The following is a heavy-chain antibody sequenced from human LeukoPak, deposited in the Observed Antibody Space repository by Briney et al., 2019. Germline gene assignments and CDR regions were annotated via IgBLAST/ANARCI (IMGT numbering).Heavy chain of an antibody. Sequence: ASVKVSCKASGYTFTGYYMHWVRQAPGQGLEWMGRINPNSGGTNYAQKFQGRVTMTGDTSISTAYMKLSRLRSDDTAVYYCARDLERRSSGWYNNFDYWGQGTLVTVSS. J-gene: IGHJ4*02. CDR1: GYTFTGYY. CDR3: ARDLERRSSGWYNNFDY. D-gene: IGHD6-19*01. V-gene: IGHV1-2*06. CDR2: INPNSGGT.